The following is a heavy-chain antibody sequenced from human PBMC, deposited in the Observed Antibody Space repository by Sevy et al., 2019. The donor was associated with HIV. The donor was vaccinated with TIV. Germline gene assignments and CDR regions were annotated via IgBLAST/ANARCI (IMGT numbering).Heavy chain of an antibody. D-gene: IGHD6-13*01. J-gene: IGHJ6*02. V-gene: IGHV3-66*01. CDR1: GFTVSSNY. CDR3: ARGGIVAAGMVCQYDGMDV. Sequence: GGSLRLSCAASGFTVSSNYMSWVRQAPGKGLEWVSDIYSGGSTYYADSVKGRFTISRDNAKNTLFLQMNILRAEDTAVYDYARGGIVAAGMVCQYDGMDVWGQGTTVTVSS. CDR2: IYSGGST.